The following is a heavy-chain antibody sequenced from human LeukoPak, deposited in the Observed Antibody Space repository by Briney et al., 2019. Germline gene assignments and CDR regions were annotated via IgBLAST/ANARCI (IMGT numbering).Heavy chain of an antibody. D-gene: IGHD2-21*02. CDR3: ARHSYCGGDCYLDY. J-gene: IGHJ4*02. CDR1: GGSISSYY. CDR2: IYYSGST. Sequence: PSETLSLTCTVSGGSISSYYWSWIRQPPGKGLEWIGYIYYSGSTNYNPSLKSRVTISVDTSKNQFSLKLSSVTAADTAVYYCARHSYCGGDCYLDYWGQGTLVTVS. V-gene: IGHV4-59*08.